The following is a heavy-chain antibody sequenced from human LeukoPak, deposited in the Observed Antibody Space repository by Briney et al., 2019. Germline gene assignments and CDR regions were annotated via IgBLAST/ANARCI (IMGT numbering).Heavy chain of an antibody. J-gene: IGHJ3*02. V-gene: IGHV1-2*06. Sequence: ASVKVSCKASGYTFTGYYMHWVRQAPGQGLEWVGRINPSSGGTNYAQKFQGRVTMTRDTSISTAYMELSRLRSDDTAVYYCARDNRGQNAFDIWGQGTMVTVSS. CDR2: INPSSGGT. D-gene: IGHD1-14*01. CDR1: GYTFTGYY. CDR3: ARDNRGQNAFDI.